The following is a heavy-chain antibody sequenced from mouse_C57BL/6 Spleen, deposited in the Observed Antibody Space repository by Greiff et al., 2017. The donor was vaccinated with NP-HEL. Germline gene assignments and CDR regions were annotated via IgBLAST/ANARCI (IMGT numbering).Heavy chain of an antibody. CDR3: AKRDYYGSSYSYAMDY. D-gene: IGHD1-1*01. Sequence: EVKLMESGGGLVKPGGSLKLSCAASGFTFSDYGTHWVRQAPEKGLEWVAYISSGSSTIYYADTVKGRFTISRDNAKNTLFLQMTSLRSEDTAMYYCAKRDYYGSSYSYAMDYWGQGTSVTVSS. J-gene: IGHJ4*01. V-gene: IGHV5-17*01. CDR1: GFTFSDYG. CDR2: ISSGSSTI.